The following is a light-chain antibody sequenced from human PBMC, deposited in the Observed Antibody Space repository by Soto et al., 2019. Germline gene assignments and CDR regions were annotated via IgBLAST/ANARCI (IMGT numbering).Light chain of an antibody. J-gene: IGKJ3*01. CDR3: QQRSNWPPTT. CDR2: DAS. CDR1: QSVSSY. Sequence: EIVLTQSPATLSLSPGERATLSCRASQSVSSYLAWYQQKPGQAPRLLIYDASNRATGIPARFSGSGSGTDFTLTISILEPADFAVYYCQQRSNWPPTTFGPGTKVDIK. V-gene: IGKV3-11*01.